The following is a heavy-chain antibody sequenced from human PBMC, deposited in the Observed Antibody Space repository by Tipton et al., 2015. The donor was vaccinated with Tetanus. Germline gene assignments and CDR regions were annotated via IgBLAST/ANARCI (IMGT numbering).Heavy chain of an antibody. Sequence: SAISRDNAKNSLYLQMNSLRAEDTAVYYCAKAPSLGDAFDIWGQGTMVTVSS. J-gene: IGHJ3*02. CDR3: AKAPSLGDAFDI. D-gene: IGHD3-16*02. V-gene: IGHV3-23*01.